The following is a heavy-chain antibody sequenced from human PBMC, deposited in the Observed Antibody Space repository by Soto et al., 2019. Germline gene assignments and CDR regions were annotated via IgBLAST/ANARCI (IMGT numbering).Heavy chain of an antibody. Sequence: QVQLQESGPGLVKPSQTLSLTCTVSGGSISSGGYYWSWIRQHPGKGLEWIGYIYYSGSTYYNPSLKSRVTISVDTSKNQFSLKLSSVTAADTAVYYCARAARLPGVVVVAATHYFDYWGQGTLVTVSS. CDR2: IYYSGST. J-gene: IGHJ4*02. V-gene: IGHV4-31*03. D-gene: IGHD2-15*01. CDR1: GGSISSGGYY. CDR3: ARAARLPGVVVVAATHYFDY.